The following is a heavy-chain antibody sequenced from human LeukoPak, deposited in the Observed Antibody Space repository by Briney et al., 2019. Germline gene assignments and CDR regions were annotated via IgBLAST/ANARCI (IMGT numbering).Heavy chain of an antibody. J-gene: IGHJ4*02. Sequence: GGSLRLSCAASGFTFSSYSMNWVRQAPGKGLEWVSSISSSSSYIYYADSVEGRFTISRDNAKNSLYLQMNSLRAEDTAVYYCARGKDMTTVTTDLDYWGQGTLVTVSS. D-gene: IGHD4-17*01. CDR2: ISSSSSYI. CDR3: ARGKDMTTVTTDLDY. V-gene: IGHV3-21*01. CDR1: GFTFSSYS.